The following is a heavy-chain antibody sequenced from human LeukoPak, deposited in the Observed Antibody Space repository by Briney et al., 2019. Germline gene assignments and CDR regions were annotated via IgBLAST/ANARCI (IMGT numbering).Heavy chain of an antibody. Sequence: GGSLRLSCAASGFTFSSYWMSWVRQAPGKRLEWVANIKQDGSEKYYVDSVKGRFTISRDNAKNSLYLQMNSLRAEDTAVYYCARPDYCSSTSCAWFDPWGQGTLVTVSS. J-gene: IGHJ5*02. CDR1: GFTFSSYW. D-gene: IGHD2-2*01. CDR2: IKQDGSEK. V-gene: IGHV3-7*01. CDR3: ARPDYCSSTSCAWFDP.